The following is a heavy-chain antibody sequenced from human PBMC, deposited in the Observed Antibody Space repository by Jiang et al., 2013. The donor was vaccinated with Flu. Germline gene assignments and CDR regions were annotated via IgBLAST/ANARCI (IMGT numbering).Heavy chain of an antibody. D-gene: IGHD6-13*01. Sequence: GAEVKKPGSSVKVSCKASGGTFSSYAISWVRQAPGQGLEWMGGIIPIFGTANYAQKFQGRVTITADESTSTAYMELSSLRSEDTAVYYCAALAYQPGIAAAGTLIDYWGQGTLVTVSS. CDR3: AALAYQPGIAAAGTLIDY. V-gene: IGHV1-69*01. CDR2: IIPIFGTA. CDR1: GGTFSSYA. J-gene: IGHJ4*02.